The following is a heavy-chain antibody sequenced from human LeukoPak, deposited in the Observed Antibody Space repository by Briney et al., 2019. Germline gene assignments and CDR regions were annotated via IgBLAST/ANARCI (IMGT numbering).Heavy chain of an antibody. CDR2: ISWNSGSL. CDR3: AKDFSYGLGSYPFDY. J-gene: IGHJ4*02. CDR1: GFTFDDYA. V-gene: IGHV3-9*01. Sequence: PGRSLRLSCAASGFTFDDYAMHWVRQAPGKGLEWVSGISWNSGSLGYADSVKGRFTISRDNAKNSLYLQMNSLRAEDTALYYCAKDFSYGLGSYPFDYWGQGTLVTVSS. D-gene: IGHD3-10*01.